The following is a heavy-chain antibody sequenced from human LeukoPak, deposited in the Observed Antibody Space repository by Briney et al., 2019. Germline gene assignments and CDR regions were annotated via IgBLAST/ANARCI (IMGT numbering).Heavy chain of an antibody. D-gene: IGHD6-13*01. V-gene: IGHV1-18*01. CDR3: ASAGYSSSWYGY. J-gene: IGHJ4*02. CDR2: ISAYNGNT. Sequence: ASVKVSCKASGYTFTSYDINWVRQATGQGLEWMGWISAYNGNTNYAQKLQGRVTMTTDTSTSTAYMELRSLRSDDTAVYYCASAGYSSSWYGYWGQGTLVTVSS. CDR1: GYTFTSYD.